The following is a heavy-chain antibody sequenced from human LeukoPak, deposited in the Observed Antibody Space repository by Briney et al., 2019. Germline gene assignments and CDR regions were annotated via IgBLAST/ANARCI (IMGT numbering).Heavy chain of an antibody. V-gene: IGHV3-30*02. CDR1: GFTFSSYG. CDR2: IRYDGSNK. J-gene: IGHJ3*02. CDR3: AKGHSSSWGAFDI. Sequence: GGPLRLSCAASGFTFSSYGMHWVRQAPGKGLEWVAFIRYDGSNKYYADSVKGRFTISRDNSKNTLYLQMNSLRAEDTAVYYCAKGHSSSWGAFDIWGQGTMVIVSS. D-gene: IGHD6-13*01.